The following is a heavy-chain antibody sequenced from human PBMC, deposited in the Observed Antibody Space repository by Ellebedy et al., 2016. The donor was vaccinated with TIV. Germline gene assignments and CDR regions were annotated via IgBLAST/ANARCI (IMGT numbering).Heavy chain of an antibody. Sequence: MPSETLSLTCTVSSDSIISGGYFRTWIRQFPGKGLEWIAYIYNNGSTNYNPSHKSRVTISIDTSKKQFSLKMNSVTAADTAVYFCARGLFSTFHIDNWGQGTVVIVSS. V-gene: IGHV4-31*03. CDR1: SDSIISGGYF. D-gene: IGHD2/OR15-2a*01. CDR2: IYNNGST. CDR3: ARGLFSTFHIDN. J-gene: IGHJ4*02.